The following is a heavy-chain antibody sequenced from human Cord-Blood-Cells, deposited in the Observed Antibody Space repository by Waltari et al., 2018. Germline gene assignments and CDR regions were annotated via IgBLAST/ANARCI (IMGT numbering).Heavy chain of an antibody. CDR2: ISSMSSTI. D-gene: IGHD2-2*01. Sequence: VQLVETGGGLVQPGGSLRLSCAASGFIFSRYSRNWVREAPGQGLECVSFISSMSSTIYYSNVVKGRFTISKDNAKNARYLKMNSLRDGDTAVYYCGRVRGYCSSTSCYVALDIWGQGTMVTVSS. J-gene: IGHJ3*02. CDR3: GRVRGYCSSTSCYVALDI. V-gene: IGHV3-48*02. CDR1: GFIFSRYS.